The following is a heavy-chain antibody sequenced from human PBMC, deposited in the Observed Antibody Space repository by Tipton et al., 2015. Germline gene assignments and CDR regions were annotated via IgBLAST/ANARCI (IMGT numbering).Heavy chain of an antibody. CDR2: INANADTT. Sequence: SLRLSCAASEFTFTTYAMSWVRQAPGKGLEWVSSINANADTTYYSDSVKGRFTISRDNSKSTLYLQMNSLTAEDTAVYFCARELSGWAPDYWGQGTLVTASS. J-gene: IGHJ4*02. CDR3: ARELSGWAPDY. CDR1: EFTFTTYA. D-gene: IGHD6-19*01. V-gene: IGHV3-23*01.